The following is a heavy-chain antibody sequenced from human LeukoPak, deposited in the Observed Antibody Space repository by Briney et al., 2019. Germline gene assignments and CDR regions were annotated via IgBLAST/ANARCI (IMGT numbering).Heavy chain of an antibody. Sequence: ASVKVSCKASGYTFTSYYMHWVRQAPGQGLEWMGIINPSGGSTSYAQKFQGRVTMTRDTSTSTVYMELSSLRSEDTAVYYCARTLGYCSSTSRRYFDYWGQGTLVTVSS. CDR2: INPSGGST. CDR3: ARTLGYCSSTSRRYFDY. J-gene: IGHJ4*02. D-gene: IGHD2-2*01. CDR1: GYTFTSYY. V-gene: IGHV1-46*01.